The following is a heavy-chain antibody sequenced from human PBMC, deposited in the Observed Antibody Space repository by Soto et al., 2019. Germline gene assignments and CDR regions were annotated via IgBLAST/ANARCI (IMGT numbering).Heavy chain of an antibody. Sequence: GGSLRLSCVASGFSFSSYAMNWVRQAPGKGLEWVSAITRTDSTYYADSVKGRFTISRDNSRNTLYLQMNSLGAEDAALYYCAKALVGEVGATDYWGQGTLVTVSS. J-gene: IGHJ4*02. V-gene: IGHV3-23*01. CDR3: AKALVGEVGATDY. CDR2: ITRTDST. D-gene: IGHD1-26*01. CDR1: GFSFSSYA.